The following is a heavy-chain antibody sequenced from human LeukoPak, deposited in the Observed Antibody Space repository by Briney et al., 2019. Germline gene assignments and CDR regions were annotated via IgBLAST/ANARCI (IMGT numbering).Heavy chain of an antibody. CDR3: VRDSGYSYGHPFDY. Sequence: GGSLRLSCAASGFTFSSYLMHWVRQAPGKGLEYVSGIRNNGGSTYYADSVKGRFTISGDNSKNTLCLQMGSLRAEDMAVYYCVRDSGYSYGHPFDYWGQGTLVTVSS. V-gene: IGHV3-64*02. CDR2: IRNNGGST. CDR1: GFTFSSYL. J-gene: IGHJ4*02. D-gene: IGHD5-18*01.